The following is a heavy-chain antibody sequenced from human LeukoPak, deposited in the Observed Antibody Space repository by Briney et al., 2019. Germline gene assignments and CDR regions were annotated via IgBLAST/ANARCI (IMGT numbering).Heavy chain of an antibody. CDR1: GFDFSSNW. D-gene: IGHD6-19*01. CDR2: IKGDGIST. J-gene: IGHJ6*02. CDR3: AKLLAVATYGMDV. V-gene: IGHV3-74*01. Sequence: GGSLRLSCAASGFDFSSNWMHWVRHAPGQGLVWVSRIKGDGISTNYADSVKGRFTISRAKNTLYLQMNSLRAEDTAVYYCAKLLAVATYGMDVWGQGTTVTVSS.